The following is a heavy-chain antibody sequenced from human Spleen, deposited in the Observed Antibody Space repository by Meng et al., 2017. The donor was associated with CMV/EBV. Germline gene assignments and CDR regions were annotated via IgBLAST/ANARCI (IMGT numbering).Heavy chain of an antibody. CDR3: ARGGSSGPDY. CDR2: MNPNSGNT. CDR1: GYTCTNYD. V-gene: IGHV1-8*03. Sequence: SCKASGYTCTNYDINWVRQATGQGLEWMGWMNPNSGNTGYAQKFQGRVTITRNTSISTADMELSSVRSEDTAVYYCARGGSSGPDYWGQGTLVTVSS. D-gene: IGHD3-22*01. J-gene: IGHJ4*02.